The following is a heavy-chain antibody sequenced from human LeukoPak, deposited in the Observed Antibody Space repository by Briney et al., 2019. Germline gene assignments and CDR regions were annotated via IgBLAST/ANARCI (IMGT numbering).Heavy chain of an antibody. Sequence: GGSLRLSCAASGFTFSDYSMSWMRQAPGKGLEWPSYISASGTTSYYADSVRGRFTISRDNSQNSLFLQMNSLRTDDTAMYYCAKRRDYFDNWGQGALVTVSS. CDR2: ISASGTTS. J-gene: IGHJ4*02. CDR3: AKRRDYFDN. CDR1: GFTFSDYS. V-gene: IGHV3-11*01.